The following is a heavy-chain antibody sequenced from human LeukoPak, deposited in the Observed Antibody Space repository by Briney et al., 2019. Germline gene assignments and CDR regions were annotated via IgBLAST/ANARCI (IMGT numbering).Heavy chain of an antibody. J-gene: IGHJ6*02. Sequence: GASVKVSCKASGYTFTSYGISWVRQAPGQGLEWMGLISAYNGNTNYAQKLQGRVTMTTDTSTSTAYLELRSLGSDDTAVYYCARDQPSDPYYYYGIDVWGQGTTVTVSS. CDR3: ARDQPSDPYYYYGIDV. CDR1: GYTFTSYG. V-gene: IGHV1-18*01. CDR2: ISAYNGNT.